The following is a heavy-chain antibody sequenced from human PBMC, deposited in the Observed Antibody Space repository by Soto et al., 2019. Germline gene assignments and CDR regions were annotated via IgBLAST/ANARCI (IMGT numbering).Heavy chain of an antibody. CDR3: ARGRVVRTGRSAFDI. Sequence: GGSLRLSCAASGFTFSDYYMSWIREAPGKGLEWVSYISSGGSSIYYADSVKGRFTISRDNAKNSLYLQMNSLRAEDTAVYYCARGRVVRTGRSAFDIWGQGTMVTVSS. CDR2: ISSGGSSI. J-gene: IGHJ3*02. D-gene: IGHD1-1*01. CDR1: GFTFSDYY. V-gene: IGHV3-11*01.